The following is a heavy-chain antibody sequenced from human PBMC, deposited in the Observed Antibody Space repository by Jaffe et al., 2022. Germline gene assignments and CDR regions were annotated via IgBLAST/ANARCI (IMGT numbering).Heavy chain of an antibody. CDR3: ARDLQTFGGVHPSSQTAHLN. CDR1: GYTFTSYG. CDR2: ISAYNGNT. V-gene: IGHV1-18*01. J-gene: IGHJ4*02. Sequence: QVQLVQSGAEVKKPGASVKVSCKASGYTFTSYGISWVRQAPGQGLEWMGWISAYNGNTNYAQKLQGRVTMTTDTSTSTAYMELRSLRSDDTAVYYCARDLQTFGGVHPSSQTAHLNWGQGTLVTVSS. D-gene: IGHD3-16*01.